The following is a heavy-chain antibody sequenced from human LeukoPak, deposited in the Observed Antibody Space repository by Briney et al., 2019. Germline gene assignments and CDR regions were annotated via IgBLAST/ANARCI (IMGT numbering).Heavy chain of an antibody. CDR2: ISSSSSYI. Sequence: GGSLRLSCAASGFTFSSYSMNWVRQAPGKGLEWVSSISSSSSYIYYADSVKGRFTISKDNSKNTLYLQMNSLRAEDTAVYYCAKDSEIYGDLGYWGQGTLVTVSS. J-gene: IGHJ4*02. D-gene: IGHD1-26*01. CDR3: AKDSEIYGDLGY. CDR1: GFTFSSYS. V-gene: IGHV3-21*01.